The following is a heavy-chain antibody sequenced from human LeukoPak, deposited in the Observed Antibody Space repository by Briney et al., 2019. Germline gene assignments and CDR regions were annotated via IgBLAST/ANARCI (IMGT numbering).Heavy chain of an antibody. V-gene: IGHV3-30*18. Sequence: GRSLRLSCAASGFTFSSYGMHWVRQAPGKGLEWVAVISYDGSNKYYADSVKGRFTISRDNSKNTLYLQMNSLRAEDTAVYYCAKARGIAAAKGGFDYWGQGTLVTVSS. CDR2: ISYDGSNK. CDR1: GFTFSSYG. J-gene: IGHJ4*02. D-gene: IGHD6-13*01. CDR3: AKARGIAAAKGGFDY.